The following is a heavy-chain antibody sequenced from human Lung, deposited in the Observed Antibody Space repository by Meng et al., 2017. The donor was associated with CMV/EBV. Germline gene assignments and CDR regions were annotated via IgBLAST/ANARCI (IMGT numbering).Heavy chain of an antibody. CDR2: IYWDDDK. CDR3: AHSGYYDSSGYSEY. D-gene: IGHD3-22*01. J-gene: IGHJ4*02. Sequence: QITLKESGPTLVKPTXTLTLTCTFSGFSRSTSGVGVGWIRQPPGKALEWLALIYWDDDKRYSPSLKSRLTITKDTSKNQVVLTMTNMDPVDTATYYCAHSGYYDSSGYSEYWGQGTLVTVAS. V-gene: IGHV2-5*02. CDR1: GFSRSTSGVG.